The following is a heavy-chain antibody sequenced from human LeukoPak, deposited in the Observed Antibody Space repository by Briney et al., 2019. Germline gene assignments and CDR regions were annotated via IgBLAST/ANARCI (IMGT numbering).Heavy chain of an antibody. CDR1: GGSISSSSHY. D-gene: IGHD5-18*01. J-gene: IGHJ4*02. Sequence: PSETLSLTCTVSGGSISSSSHYWGWIRQSPGKGLEWIGSISYSGSTYYNPSLKSRVTISVDTSKNQFSLKLSSVTAADTAVYYCARGGGSYTYGFDYWGQGALVTVSS. CDR2: ISYSGST. CDR3: ARGGGSYTYGFDY. V-gene: IGHV4-39*07.